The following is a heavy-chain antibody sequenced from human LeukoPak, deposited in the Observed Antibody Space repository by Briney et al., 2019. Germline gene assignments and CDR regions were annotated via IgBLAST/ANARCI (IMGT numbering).Heavy chain of an antibody. CDR2: INGDGSST. D-gene: IGHD1-1*01. J-gene: IGHJ6*02. V-gene: IGHV3-74*01. CDR3: ARDPNHGNLDYYYYYGMDV. CDR1: GFTFSRFW. Sequence: GGSLRLSCAASGFTFSRFWMHWVRQTPGKGLVWVSRINGDGSSTNYADSVKGRFTISRDNAKNTLYLQMNSLRAEDTAVYYCARDPNHGNLDYYYYYGMDVWGQGTTVTVSS.